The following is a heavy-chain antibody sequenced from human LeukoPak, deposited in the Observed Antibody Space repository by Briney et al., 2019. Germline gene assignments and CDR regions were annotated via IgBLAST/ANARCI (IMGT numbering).Heavy chain of an antibody. Sequence: GGSLRLSCAASGFTFSNYWMSWVRQAPGKGLEWVANIKQDGSEKYYVDSVKGRFTISRDNAKNSLYLQMNSLRAGDTAVYYCASFRITVAGRTGLDYWGQGTLVTVSS. D-gene: IGHD6-19*01. V-gene: IGHV3-7*01. J-gene: IGHJ4*02. CDR1: GFTFSNYW. CDR3: ASFRITVAGRTGLDY. CDR2: IKQDGSEK.